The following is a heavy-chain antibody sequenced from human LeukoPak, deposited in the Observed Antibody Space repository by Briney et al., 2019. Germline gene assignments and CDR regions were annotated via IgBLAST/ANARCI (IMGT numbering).Heavy chain of an antibody. CDR1: GFTFSSYE. J-gene: IGHJ1*01. CDR2: ISSSGSTI. Sequence: GGSLRLSCAASGFTFSSYEMNWVRQVPGKGLEWISYISSSGSTIYFADSVKGRFTISRDNAKNSLYLQMNSLRAEDTAVYYCARPSRPYRSSEYLQHWGQGTLVIVSS. CDR3: ARPSRPYRSSEYLQH. V-gene: IGHV3-48*03. D-gene: IGHD6-13*01.